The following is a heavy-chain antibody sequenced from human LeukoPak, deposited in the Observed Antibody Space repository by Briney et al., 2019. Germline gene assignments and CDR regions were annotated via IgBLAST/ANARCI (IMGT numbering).Heavy chain of an antibody. CDR1: GYTFTGYY. V-gene: IGHV1-2*02. CDR3: AREYVYRSGWWDY. Sequence: PGASVNVSCKAPGYTFTGYYMHWVRQAPGQGLEWMGWIHPNRGGTNYAQKFQGRVTMTRDTSISTAYMELSRLRSDDAAVYYCAREYVYRSGWWDYWGQGTLVTVSS. D-gene: IGHD6-19*01. J-gene: IGHJ4*02. CDR2: IHPNRGGT.